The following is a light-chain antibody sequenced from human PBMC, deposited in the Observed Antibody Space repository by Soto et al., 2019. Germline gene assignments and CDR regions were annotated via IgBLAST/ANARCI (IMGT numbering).Light chain of an antibody. Sequence: EIVMTQSPATLSVSPGESVTFSCRASQGVAGKLAWYQHKPGQTPRLLVYGASSGATGVPARISGSGSGTEFTLTINSLQSEDLAIYYCQQYYSWPVTFGGGTKVDI. CDR1: QGVAGK. CDR3: QQYYSWPVT. J-gene: IGKJ4*01. V-gene: IGKV3-15*01. CDR2: GAS.